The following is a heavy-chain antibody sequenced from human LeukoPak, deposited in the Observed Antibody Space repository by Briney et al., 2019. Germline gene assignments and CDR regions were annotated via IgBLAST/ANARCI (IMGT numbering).Heavy chain of an antibody. D-gene: IGHD2-2*01. CDR3: ARGNLRYCSSTSCYGLDA. CDR2: IYYSGNT. J-gene: IGHJ4*02. V-gene: IGHV4-59*01. CDR1: GGSISGSY. Sequence: PSETLSLTCTVSGGSISGSYWSWIRQPPRKGLEWIGSIYYSGNTNYNPSLKSRVTISVDTSRNQFSLKLSSVTAADTAVYYCARGNLRYCSSTSCYGLDAWGQGALVTVSS.